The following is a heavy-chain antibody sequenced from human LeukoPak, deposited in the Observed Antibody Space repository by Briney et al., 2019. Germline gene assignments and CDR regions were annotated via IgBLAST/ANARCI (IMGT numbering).Heavy chain of an antibody. D-gene: IGHD2-15*01. Sequence: SETLSLTCAVYGGSFSGYYWSWIRQPPGKGLEWIGEINHSGSTNYNPSLKSRVTISVDTSKNQFSLKLSSVTAADTAVYYCARTGLVGYCSGGSCYPDAFDIWGQGTMVTVSS. CDR3: ARTGLVGYCSGGSCYPDAFDI. CDR2: INHSGST. CDR1: GGSFSGYY. V-gene: IGHV4-34*01. J-gene: IGHJ3*02.